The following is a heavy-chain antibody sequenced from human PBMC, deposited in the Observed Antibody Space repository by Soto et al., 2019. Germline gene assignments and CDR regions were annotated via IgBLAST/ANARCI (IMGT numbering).Heavy chain of an antibody. CDR3: AKDLADDYGER. CDR1: GFTFSSYA. D-gene: IGHD4-17*01. CDR2: ISGSGGST. J-gene: IGHJ4*02. V-gene: IGHV3-23*01. Sequence: GGSLKLSCAASGFTFSSYAMSWVRQAPGKGLEWVSAISGSGGSTYYADSVKGRFTISRDNSKNTLYLQMNSLRAEDTAVYYCAKDLADDYGERWGQGTLGTVSS.